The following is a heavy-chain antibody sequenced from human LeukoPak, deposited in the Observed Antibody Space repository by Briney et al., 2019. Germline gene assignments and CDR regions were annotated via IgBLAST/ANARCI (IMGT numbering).Heavy chain of an antibody. Sequence: GGSLRLSCAASGFTFSSYAMSWVRQAPGKGLEWVSAISGSGGSTYYADSVKGRFTISRDNSKNTLYLQMNSLRAEDTAVYYCVKDRDFHYYYGMDVWGQGTTVTVSS. D-gene: IGHD3-3*01. CDR3: VKDRDFHYYYGMDV. CDR1: GFTFSSYA. J-gene: IGHJ6*02. V-gene: IGHV3-23*01. CDR2: ISGSGGST.